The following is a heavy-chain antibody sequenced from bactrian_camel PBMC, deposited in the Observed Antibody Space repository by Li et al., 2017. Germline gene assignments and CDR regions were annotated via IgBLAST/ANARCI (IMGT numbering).Heavy chain of an antibody. CDR3: ARGEPASFGY. Sequence: VQLVESGGDLVQPGGSLRLSCAGSGFTFSTSWYWMYWVRQAPGKGLEWVSGINEGGFTTFYADSVKDRFVSSRDNAKNTVYLLMHSLKPEDTAVYYCARGEPASFGYWGQGTQVTVS. D-gene: IGHD3*01. V-gene: IGHV3S1*01. CDR1: GFTFSTSWYW. CDR2: INEGGFTT. J-gene: IGHJ6*01.